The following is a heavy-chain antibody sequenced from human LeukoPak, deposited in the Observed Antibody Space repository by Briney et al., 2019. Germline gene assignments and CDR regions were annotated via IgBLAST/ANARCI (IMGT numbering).Heavy chain of an antibody. CDR3: ARARYANAWYAFDI. V-gene: IGHV4-59*02. CDR2: LSHSGSS. J-gene: IGHJ3*02. CDR1: GGSVSSYY. D-gene: IGHD2-2*01. Sequence: SETLSLTCTVSGGSVSSYYWSWIRRPPGRGLEWIAYLSHSGSSDSNPSLTSRVATLVDTSKNQFSLKLTSVTAADTAVYYCARARYANAWYAFDIWGHGTMVTVSS.